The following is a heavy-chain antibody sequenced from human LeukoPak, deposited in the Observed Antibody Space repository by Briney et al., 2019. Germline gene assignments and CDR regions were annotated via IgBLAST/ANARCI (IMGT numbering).Heavy chain of an antibody. D-gene: IGHD2/OR15-2a*01. Sequence: GGSLRLSCAASGFTFSDYYMSWIRQAPGKGLEWVSYITSGGGTTYYADSVKGRFTISRDNAKNSLYLQMNSLRVEDTAVYYCARDRILNYYYYMDAWGRGTTVTVSS. CDR1: GFTFSDYY. CDR3: ARDRILNYYYYMDA. CDR2: ITSGGGTT. J-gene: IGHJ6*03. V-gene: IGHV3-11*04.